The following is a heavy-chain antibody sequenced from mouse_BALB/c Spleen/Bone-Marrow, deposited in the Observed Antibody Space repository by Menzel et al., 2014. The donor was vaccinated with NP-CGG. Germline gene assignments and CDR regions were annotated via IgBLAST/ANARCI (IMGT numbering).Heavy chain of an antibody. J-gene: IGHJ2*01. Sequence: VKLMESGPGLVAPSQSLSITCTVSGFSLTVYGVNWVRQPPGKGLEWLGMIWGDGITDYNSAFKSRLSISKDDSKSQVFLKMNSLQTDDTAKDYCAREGNYFDYWGQGTTLTVSS. CDR1: GFSLTVYG. V-gene: IGHV2-6-7*01. CDR2: IWGDGIT. CDR3: AREGNYFDY.